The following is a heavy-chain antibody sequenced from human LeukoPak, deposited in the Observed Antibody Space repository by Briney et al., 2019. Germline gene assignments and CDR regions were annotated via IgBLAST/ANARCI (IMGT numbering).Heavy chain of an antibody. CDR1: GFTFSIYS. Sequence: PGGSLRLSCAASGFTFSIYSMNWVRQAPGKGLEWVSSISSSSSDIYYADSVKGRFTISRDNAKNSLYLQMNSLRAEDTAVYYCARDADRSGDYYGPYFDYWGQGTLVTVYS. V-gene: IGHV3-21*01. D-gene: IGHD3-22*01. CDR2: ISSSSSDI. J-gene: IGHJ4*02. CDR3: ARDADRSGDYYGPYFDY.